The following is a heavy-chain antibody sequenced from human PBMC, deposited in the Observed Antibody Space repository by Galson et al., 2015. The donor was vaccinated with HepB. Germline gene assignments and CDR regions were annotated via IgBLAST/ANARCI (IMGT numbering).Heavy chain of an antibody. V-gene: IGHV1-69*13. CDR3: ARDLKPGNWFDP. Sequence: SVKVSCKASGGTFSSYAISWVRQAPGQGLEWMGGIIPIFGTANYAQKFQGRVTITADESTSTAYMELSSLRSEDTAVYYCARDLKPGNWFDPWGQGTLVTVSS. CDR1: GGTFSSYA. CDR2: IIPIFGTA. J-gene: IGHJ5*02. D-gene: IGHD1-14*01.